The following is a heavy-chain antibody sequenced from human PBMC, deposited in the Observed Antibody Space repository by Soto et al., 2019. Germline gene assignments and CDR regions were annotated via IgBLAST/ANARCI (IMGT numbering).Heavy chain of an antibody. V-gene: IGHV3-23*01. J-gene: IGHJ4*02. Sequence: GGALRVSCAACVVTVTSYAMTWVRQVPGEGLQWVSSISKSGYSTYYADAVKGRFTTSRDNSKNTLYLQMNSLRAEDTAIYYCAKGSFGFDYWGQGPLVTVSS. CDR3: AKGSFGFDY. CDR2: ISKSGYST. CDR1: VVTVTSYA. D-gene: IGHD3-10*01.